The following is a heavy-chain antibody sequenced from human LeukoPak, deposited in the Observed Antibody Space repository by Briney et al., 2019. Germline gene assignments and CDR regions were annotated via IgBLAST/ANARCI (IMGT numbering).Heavy chain of an antibody. CDR2: LYSGGTT. J-gene: IGHJ3*01. Sequence: PGGSLRLSCAASGFTVSSKYMSWVRQAPGKGLEWVSVLYSGGTTYYADSVKGRFTISRDNSRNTLYLQMNSLRAEDTAVYYCAREDASGFDVWGQGPMVTVSS. CDR1: GFTVSSKY. CDR3: AREDASGFDV. V-gene: IGHV3-53*01. D-gene: IGHD1-26*01.